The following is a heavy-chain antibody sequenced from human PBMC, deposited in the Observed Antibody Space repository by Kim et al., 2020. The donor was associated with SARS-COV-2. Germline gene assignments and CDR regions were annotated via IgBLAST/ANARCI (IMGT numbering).Heavy chain of an antibody. CDR2: ISYDGSNK. D-gene: IGHD3-22*01. Sequence: GGSLRLSCAASGFTFSNYGMHWVRQAPGKGLEWVAVISYDGSNKYYADSVKGRFTISRDSSKNTLYLQMNSLRAEDPAVYYCATDSSGPYWGQGTLVPVS. CDR1: GFTFSNYG. V-gene: IGHV3-30*03. CDR3: ATDSSGPY. J-gene: IGHJ4*02.